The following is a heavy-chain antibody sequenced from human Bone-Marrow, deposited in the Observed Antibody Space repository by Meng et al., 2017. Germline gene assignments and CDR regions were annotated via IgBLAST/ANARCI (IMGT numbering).Heavy chain of an antibody. CDR2: INPKSGDT. D-gene: IGHD6-13*01. CDR1: GYTFPDYW. Sequence: QAQLVQSGAEVKKPGASGKASCTASGYTFPDYWLHWVRRAPGQGLEWMGRINPKSGDTHYAQRFQGRVTMTGDTSISTAYMELSGLRSDDTAMYYCARDEDISAAGKLFGDYWGQGTLVTVSS. V-gene: IGHV1-2*06. CDR3: ARDEDISAAGKLFGDY. J-gene: IGHJ4*02.